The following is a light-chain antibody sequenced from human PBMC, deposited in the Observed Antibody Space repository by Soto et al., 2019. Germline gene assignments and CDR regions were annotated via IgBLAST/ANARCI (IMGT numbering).Light chain of an antibody. CDR3: QQYVSSLWT. V-gene: IGKV3-20*01. Sequence: EIVLTQSPGTLSLSPGERATLSCRASQSVSSNYLAWYQQKPGQAPRLLIYGESSRATGIPDKFSGSGSGTDFNLTISRLEPEDFAVYYCQQYVSSLWTFGQGTKVDIK. J-gene: IGKJ1*01. CDR1: QSVSSNY. CDR2: GES.